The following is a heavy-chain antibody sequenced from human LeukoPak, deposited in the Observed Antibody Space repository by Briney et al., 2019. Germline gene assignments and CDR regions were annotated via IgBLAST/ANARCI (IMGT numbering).Heavy chain of an antibody. CDR1: GFTFSSYE. D-gene: IGHD6-19*01. V-gene: IGHV3-48*03. CDR3: ARGGPWLVRTLDY. Sequence: GGSLRLSCAASGFTFSSYEMNWVRQAPGKGLEWVSYISSSGSTIYYADSVKGRFTISRDNAKNSLYLQMNSLRAEDTAVYYCARGGPWLVRTLDYWGQGTLVTVSS. CDR2: ISSSGSTI. J-gene: IGHJ4*02.